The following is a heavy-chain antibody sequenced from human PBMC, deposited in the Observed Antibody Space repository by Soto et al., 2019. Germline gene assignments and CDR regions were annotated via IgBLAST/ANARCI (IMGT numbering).Heavy chain of an antibody. CDR2: ISSSGGST. D-gene: IGHD1-26*01. J-gene: IGHJ4*02. CDR3: AKGGRSYYFDY. CDR1: GFTFSSYA. Sequence: EVQLLESGGGLVQPGGSLRLSCAASGFTFSSYALSWVRQAPGKGLEWVSVISSSGGSTYYADSVKGRFTISRDNSKNTLYLQMNSLRAEDTAVDYCAKGGRSYYFDYWGQGTLVTVSS. V-gene: IGHV3-23*01.